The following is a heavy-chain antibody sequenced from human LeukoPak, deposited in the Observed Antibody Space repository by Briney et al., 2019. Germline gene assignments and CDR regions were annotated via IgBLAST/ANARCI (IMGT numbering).Heavy chain of an antibody. V-gene: IGHV3-30-3*01. Sequence: PGGSLRLSCAASGFTFSSYAMHWVRQAPGKGLEWVAVISYDGSNKYYADSVKGRFTISRDNSKNTPYLQMNSLRAEDTAVYYCARAGGMTTVTRGLGFQHWGQGTLVTVSS. CDR3: ARAGGMTTVTRGLGFQH. D-gene: IGHD4-17*01. CDR1: GFTFSSYA. CDR2: ISYDGSNK. J-gene: IGHJ1*01.